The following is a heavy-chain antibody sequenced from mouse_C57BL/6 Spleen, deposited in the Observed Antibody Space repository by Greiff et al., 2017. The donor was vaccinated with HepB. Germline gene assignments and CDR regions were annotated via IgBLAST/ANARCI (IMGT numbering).Heavy chain of an antibody. Sequence: EVQLVESGGGLVKPGGSLKLSCAASGFTFSSYAMSWVRQTPEKRLERVATISDGGSYTYYPDNVKGRFTISRDNAKNNLYLQMSHLKSEDTAMYYCASSTMVTTDWFAYWGQGTLVTVSA. CDR1: GFTFSSYA. J-gene: IGHJ3*01. CDR3: ASSTMVTTDWFAY. CDR2: ISDGGSYT. V-gene: IGHV5-4*01. D-gene: IGHD2-2*01.